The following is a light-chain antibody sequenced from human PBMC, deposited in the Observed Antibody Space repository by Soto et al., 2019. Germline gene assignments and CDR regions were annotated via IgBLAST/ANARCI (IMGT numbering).Light chain of an antibody. V-gene: IGKV2-28*01. J-gene: IGKJ4*01. CDR2: FGS. Sequence: DIVMTQSPLSQPVTPGEPASISCRSSASLLHSNGYNCLDWYVQKPGQSPQLLIYFGSYRASGVPDRFSGSGSGTDFTLKISRVEAEDVGVYYCMQALQTPLTFGGGTKVEIK. CDR1: ASLLHSNGYNC. CDR3: MQALQTPLT.